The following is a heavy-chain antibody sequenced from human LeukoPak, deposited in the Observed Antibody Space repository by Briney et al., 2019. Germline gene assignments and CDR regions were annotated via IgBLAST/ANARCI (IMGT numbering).Heavy chain of an antibody. CDR3: ARARGRDGYKYYPY. Sequence: SVKVSCKASGGTFSSYAISWVRQAPGQGLEWMGGIIPIFGTANYAQKFQGRVTITTDESTSTAYMEMSSLRSEDTAVYYCARARGRDGYKYYPYWGQGTLVTVSS. V-gene: IGHV1-69*05. CDR1: GGTFSSYA. J-gene: IGHJ4*02. D-gene: IGHD5-24*01. CDR2: IIPIFGTA.